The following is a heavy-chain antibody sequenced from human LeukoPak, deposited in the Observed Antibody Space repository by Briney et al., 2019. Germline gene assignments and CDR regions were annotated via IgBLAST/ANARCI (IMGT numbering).Heavy chain of an antibody. CDR2: MNPNSGNT. V-gene: IGHV1-8*02. D-gene: IGHD3-10*01. CDR3: ARARITMVRGVIIAFDY. CDR1: GGTFSSYA. Sequence: ASVKVSCKASGGTFSSYAISWVRQAPGQGLEWMGWMNPNSGNTGYAQKFQGRVTMTRNTSISTAYMELSSLRSEDTAVYYCARARITMVRGVIIAFDYWGQGTLVTVSS. J-gene: IGHJ4*02.